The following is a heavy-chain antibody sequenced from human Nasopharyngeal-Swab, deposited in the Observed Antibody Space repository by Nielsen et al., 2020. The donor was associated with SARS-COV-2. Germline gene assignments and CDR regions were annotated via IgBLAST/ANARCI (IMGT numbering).Heavy chain of an antibody. CDR3: ARDGGGYYDSSGYFHHTDKYYFDY. CDR2: ISYDGSNK. J-gene: IGHJ4*02. Sequence: GESLKISRAASGFTFSSYAMHWVRQAPGKGLEWVAVISYDGSNKYYADSVKGRFTISRDNSKNTLYLQMNSLRAEDTAVYYCARDGGGYYDSSGYFHHTDKYYFDYWGQGTLVTVSS. D-gene: IGHD3-22*01. CDR1: GFTFSSYA. V-gene: IGHV3-30-3*01.